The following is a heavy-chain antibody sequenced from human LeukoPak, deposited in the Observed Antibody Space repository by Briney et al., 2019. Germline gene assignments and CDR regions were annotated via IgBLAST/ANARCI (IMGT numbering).Heavy chain of an antibody. J-gene: IGHJ5*02. CDR3: ARNLLRYFDWLGNGWFDP. V-gene: IGHV1-69*13. CDR1: GGTFSSYA. CDR2: IIPIFGTA. D-gene: IGHD3-9*01. Sequence: SVKVSCKASGGTFSSYAISWVRQAPGQGLEWMGGIIPIFGTANYAQKFQGRVTITADESTSTAYMELSSLRSEDTAVYYCARNLLRYFDWLGNGWFDPWGQGTLVTVSS.